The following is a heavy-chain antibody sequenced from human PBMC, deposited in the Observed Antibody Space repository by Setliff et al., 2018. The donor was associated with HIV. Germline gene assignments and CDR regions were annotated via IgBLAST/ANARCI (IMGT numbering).Heavy chain of an antibody. Sequence: SETLSLTCAVYGGSFSGYYWSWIRQSPGTGLEWIGEINHSGSTNYNPSLKSRVTILGDTSKNQFSLKLSSVTAADTAVYYCARRAGSDYFTRFDYCGQGTLVTVSS. CDR1: GGSFSGYY. CDR2: INHSGST. V-gene: IGHV4-34*01. CDR3: ARRAGSDYFTRFDY. D-gene: IGHD3-10*01. J-gene: IGHJ4*02.